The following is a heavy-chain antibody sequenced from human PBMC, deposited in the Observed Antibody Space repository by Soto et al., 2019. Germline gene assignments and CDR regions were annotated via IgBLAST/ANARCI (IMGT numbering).Heavy chain of an antibody. CDR2: IYYSGST. V-gene: IGHV4-39*07. CDR3: ARGVRTYYYDSSGYLGY. J-gene: IGHJ4*02. CDR1: GGSISTSNYY. Sequence: PSETLSLTCTVSGGSISTSNYYWGWIRQPPGKGLEWIGCIYYSGSTYYNPSLKSRVTISVDTSKNQFSLKLSSVTAADTAVYYCARGVRTYYYDSSGYLGYWGQGTLVTVSS. D-gene: IGHD3-22*01.